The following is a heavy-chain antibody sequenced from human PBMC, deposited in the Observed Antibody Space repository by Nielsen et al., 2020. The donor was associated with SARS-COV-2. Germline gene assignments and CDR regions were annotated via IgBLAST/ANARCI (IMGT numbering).Heavy chain of an antibody. CDR1: GFTFSTYW. V-gene: IGHV3-7*01. CDR3: ARDWSSGSGSSYYYYGMDV. J-gene: IGHJ6*02. CDR2: IKQDGSEK. D-gene: IGHD3-10*01. Sequence: GESLKISCAASGFTFSTYWMSWVRQAPGKGLEWVANIKQDGSEKYFIDSVKGRFTISRDNAENSLYLQMNSLRAEDTAVYYCARDWSSGSGSSYYYYGMDVWGQGTTVTVSS.